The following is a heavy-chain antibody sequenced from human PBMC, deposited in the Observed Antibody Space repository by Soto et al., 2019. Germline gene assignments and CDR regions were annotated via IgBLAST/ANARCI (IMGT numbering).Heavy chain of an antibody. CDR3: AKDFPTSIKYNWNYPNGPRPYYYYGMDV. CDR1: GFTFSSYG. D-gene: IGHD1-7*01. V-gene: IGHV3-30*18. J-gene: IGHJ6*02. CDR2: ISYDGSNK. Sequence: PGGSLRLSCAASGFTFSSYGMHWVRQAPGKGLEWVAVISYDGSNKYYADSVKGRFTISRDNSKNTLYLQMNSLRAEDTAVYYCAKDFPTSIKYNWNYPNGPRPYYYYGMDVWGQGTTVTVSS.